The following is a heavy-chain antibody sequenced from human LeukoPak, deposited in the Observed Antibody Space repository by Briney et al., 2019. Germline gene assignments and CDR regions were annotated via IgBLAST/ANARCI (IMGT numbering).Heavy chain of an antibody. J-gene: IGHJ4*02. CDR2: ISSSGSTI. Sequence: GGSLRLSCAASGFTFSSYEMNWVRQAPGKGLEWVSYISSSGSTIYYADSVKGRFTISRDNAKNSLYLQMNSLRAEDTAVYYCTRVFGAGYSDYWGQGTLVTVSS. CDR3: TRVFGAGYSDY. V-gene: IGHV3-48*03. D-gene: IGHD4/OR15-4a*01. CDR1: GFTFSSYE.